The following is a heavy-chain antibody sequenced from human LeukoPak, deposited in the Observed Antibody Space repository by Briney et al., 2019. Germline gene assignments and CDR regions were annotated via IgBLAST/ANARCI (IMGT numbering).Heavy chain of an antibody. CDR3: ATEVGQQLVNGFDY. Sequence: GASVKFSCKVSGYTFTEFSIHWVRQAPGKGLEWMGVFDPEDGETIYAQKFQGRVTMTEDTSTDTAYMELSSLRSEDTAVYYCATEVGQQLVNGFDYWGQGTLVTVSS. D-gene: IGHD6-13*01. CDR2: FDPEDGET. V-gene: IGHV1-24*01. J-gene: IGHJ4*02. CDR1: GYTFTEFS.